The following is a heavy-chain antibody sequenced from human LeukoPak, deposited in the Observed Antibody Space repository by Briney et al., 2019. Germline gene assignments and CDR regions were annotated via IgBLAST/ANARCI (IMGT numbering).Heavy chain of an antibody. Sequence: PSETLSLTCAVYGGSFSGYYWSWIRQPPGKGLEWIGEINHSGSTNYNPSLKSQVTISVDTSKNQFSLKLSSVTAADTAVYYCARGYCSSTSCYSELDYWGQGTLVTVSS. CDR1: GGSFSGYY. D-gene: IGHD2-2*01. J-gene: IGHJ4*02. V-gene: IGHV4-34*01. CDR2: INHSGST. CDR3: ARGYCSSTSCYSELDY.